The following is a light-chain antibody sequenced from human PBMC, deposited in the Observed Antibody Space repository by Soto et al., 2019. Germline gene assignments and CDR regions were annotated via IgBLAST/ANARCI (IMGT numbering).Light chain of an antibody. CDR2: GES. V-gene: IGKV3-11*01. J-gene: IGKJ1*01. Sequence: ELVMTQCPVTLSLSPGGRATLSCRASQSISDTLAWYQQKPGQAPRLLIHGESTRAPGLPDRLSGSGSGTDLYLTISRPEPEDFAVYYCQKRSDWPRTFGQGTKVDIK. CDR3: QKRSDWPRT. CDR1: QSISDT.